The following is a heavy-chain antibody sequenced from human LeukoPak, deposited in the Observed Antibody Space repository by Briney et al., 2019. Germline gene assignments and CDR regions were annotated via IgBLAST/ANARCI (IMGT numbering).Heavy chain of an antibody. Sequence: PSQTLSLTCTVSGGSISSGDYYWSWIRQPPGKGLEWIGETNPSGSTNYNPSLKSRVTISVDTSNKQFSLKLSSVTAADTAVYYCAGGAQDPFDYWGQGTLVTVSS. CDR2: TNPSGST. V-gene: IGHV4-30-4*08. J-gene: IGHJ4*02. CDR3: AGGAQDPFDY. CDR1: GGSISSGDYY.